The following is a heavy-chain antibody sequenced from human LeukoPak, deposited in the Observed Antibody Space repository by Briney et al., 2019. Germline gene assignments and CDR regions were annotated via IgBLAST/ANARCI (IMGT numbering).Heavy chain of an antibody. Sequence: GGSLRLSCAASGFSFSSYSMNWVRQAPGKGLEWVSSISSSSSYIYYADSVKGRFTISRDNAKHSLYLQMNSLRAEHTAVYYCARGTFIVGFPDAFDIWGQGTMVTVSS. CDR2: ISSSSSYI. J-gene: IGHJ3*02. D-gene: IGHD1-26*01. V-gene: IGHV3-21*01. CDR3: ARGTFIVGFPDAFDI. CDR1: GFSFSSYS.